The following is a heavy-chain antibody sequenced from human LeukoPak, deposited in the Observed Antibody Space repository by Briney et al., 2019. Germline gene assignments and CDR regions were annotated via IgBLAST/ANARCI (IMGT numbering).Heavy chain of an antibody. D-gene: IGHD3-3*01. CDR3: ARGDDFWSGYTLNWFDP. CDR2: ISSSGSTI. CDR1: GFTFSDYY. V-gene: IGHV3-11*01. Sequence: GESLRLSCAACGFTFSDYYMSWMRQAPGQGLGWVSYISSSGSTIYYADSVKGRFTISGDNAKNSLYLQMNSLRAEDTAVYYCARGDDFWSGYTLNWFDPWGQGTLVTVSS. J-gene: IGHJ5*02.